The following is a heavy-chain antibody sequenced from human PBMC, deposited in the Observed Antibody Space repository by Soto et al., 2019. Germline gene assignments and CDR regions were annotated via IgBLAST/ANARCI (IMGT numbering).Heavy chain of an antibody. CDR2: IIPMLAAP. CDR3: ARVGHPPPSVIWFFVL. J-gene: IGHJ2*01. CDR1: GGSFRTYA. D-gene: IGHD2-21*01. V-gene: IGHV1-69*01. Sequence: QGQLVQSGAEVKKPGSSVKVSCKASGGSFRTYAINWVRQAPGQGLEWMGGIIPMLAAPTYAQKFQGRLTITADESTTTVYMELSSLTSEDTAVYYFARVGHPPPSVIWFFVLWGHGTLVTVSS.